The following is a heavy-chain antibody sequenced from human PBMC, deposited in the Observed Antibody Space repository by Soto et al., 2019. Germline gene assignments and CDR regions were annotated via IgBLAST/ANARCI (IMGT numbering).Heavy chain of an antibody. CDR1: GYTFTGYY. J-gene: IGHJ5*02. D-gene: IGHD3-9*01. CDR3: ARDRAPATLRYFGFDP. V-gene: IGHV1-2*02. CDR2: LNPNSGGT. Sequence: ASVKVSCKASGYTFTGYYMHWVRQAPGQGLEWMGWLNPNSGGTNYAQKFQGRVTMTRDTSISTAYMELSRLRSDDTAVYYCARDRAPATLRYFGFDPWGQGTLVTVSS.